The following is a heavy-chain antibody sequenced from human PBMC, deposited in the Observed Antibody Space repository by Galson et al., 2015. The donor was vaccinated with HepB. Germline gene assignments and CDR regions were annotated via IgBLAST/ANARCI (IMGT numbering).Heavy chain of an antibody. CDR1: GFTFSSYG. CDR3: AKDQGGDSTGGYFDY. Sequence: SLRLSCAASGFTFSSYGMHWVRQAPGKGLEWVAVISYDGSNKYYADSVKGRFTISRDNSKNTLYLQMNSLRAEDTAVYYCAKDQGGDSTGGYFDYWGQGTLVTVSS. J-gene: IGHJ4*02. CDR2: ISYDGSNK. D-gene: IGHD4-17*01. V-gene: IGHV3-30*18.